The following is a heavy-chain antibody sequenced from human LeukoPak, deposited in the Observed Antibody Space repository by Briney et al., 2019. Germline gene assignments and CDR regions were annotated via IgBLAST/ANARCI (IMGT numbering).Heavy chain of an antibody. J-gene: IGHJ3*02. CDR2: IYYSGST. CDR3: ARETTVVTPGRSDVFDI. D-gene: IGHD4-23*01. CDR1: GGSISRYY. V-gene: IGHV4-59*01. Sequence: SETQSLTCTVSGGSISRYYWSWLRQPPGKALEWIGYIYYSGSTNYNPSFKSRVTISVDTSKNQFSLKLSSVTAADTAVDYCARETTVVTPGRSDVFDIWGQGTMVTVSA.